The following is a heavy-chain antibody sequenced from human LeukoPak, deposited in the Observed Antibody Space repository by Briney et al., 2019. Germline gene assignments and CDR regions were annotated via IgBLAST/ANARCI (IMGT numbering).Heavy chain of an antibody. J-gene: IGHJ5*02. Sequence: GASVKVSCKASGGTFSSYAISWVRQAPGQGLEWMGRIIPIFSTANYAQKFQGRVTITTDESTSTAYMELSSLRSEDTAVYYCARVYISYGEYNWFDPWGQGTLVTVSS. V-gene: IGHV1-69*05. CDR2: IIPIFSTA. CDR1: GGTFSSYA. CDR3: ARVYISYGEYNWFDP. D-gene: IGHD4-17*01.